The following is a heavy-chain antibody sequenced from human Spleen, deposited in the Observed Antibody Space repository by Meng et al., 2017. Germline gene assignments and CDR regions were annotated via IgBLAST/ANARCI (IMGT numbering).Heavy chain of an antibody. CDR3: ARMLPQYFYWLRASYYFDS. J-gene: IGHJ4*02. V-gene: IGHV1-46*01. CDR1: GYSFTNYF. D-gene: IGHD3-9*01. Sequence: ASVKVSCKTSGYSFTNYFIHWVRQAPGQGPEWMGIINPSGGTTTYAQKFQGRVTMTRDTSTSTVYMELSSLRSEDTAVYYCARMLPQYFYWLRASYYFDSWGQGTLVTVSS. CDR2: INPSGGTT.